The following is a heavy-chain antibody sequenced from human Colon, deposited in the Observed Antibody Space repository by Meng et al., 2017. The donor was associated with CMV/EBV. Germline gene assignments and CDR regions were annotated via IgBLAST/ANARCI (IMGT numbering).Heavy chain of an antibody. CDR2: ISGSGGST. CDR1: GFTFSSYA. CDR3: VRTDYYDGRGYKVRGAFDV. Sequence: GESLKISCAASGFTFSSYAMSWVRQAPGKGLEWVSAISGSGGSTYYADSVKGRFTISRDNSKNTLYLQMNSLRAEDTALYYCVRTDYYDGRGYKVRGAFDVWGQGTMVTVSS. D-gene: IGHD3-22*01. J-gene: IGHJ3*01. V-gene: IGHV3-23*01.